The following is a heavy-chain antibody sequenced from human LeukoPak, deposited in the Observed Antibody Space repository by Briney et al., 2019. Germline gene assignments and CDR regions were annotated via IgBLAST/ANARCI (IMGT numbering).Heavy chain of an antibody. V-gene: IGHV3-48*03. Sequence: GGSLRLSCAASGFTFNSYEMNWVRQAPGKGLEWVSYISSSGSTIYYADSVKGRFTISRDNAKSSLYLQMNSLRVDDTAVYYCARRARLDYWGQGTPVTVSS. CDR2: ISSSGSTI. CDR3: ARRARLDY. J-gene: IGHJ4*02. CDR1: GFTFNSYE.